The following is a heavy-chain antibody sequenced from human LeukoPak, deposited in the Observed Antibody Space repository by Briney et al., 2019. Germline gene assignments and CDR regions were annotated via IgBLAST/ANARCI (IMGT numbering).Heavy chain of an antibody. J-gene: IGHJ4*02. V-gene: IGHV4-34*01. CDR3: ARGSSSWYGRPFDY. CDR2: INHSGST. D-gene: IGHD6-13*01. CDR1: GGSFSGYY. Sequence: SETLSLTCAVYGGSFSGYYWSWIRQPPGKGLEWIGEINHSGSTNYNPSPKSRVTISVDTSNNQFSLKLSSVTAADTAVYYCARGSSSWYGRPFDYWGQGTLVTVSS.